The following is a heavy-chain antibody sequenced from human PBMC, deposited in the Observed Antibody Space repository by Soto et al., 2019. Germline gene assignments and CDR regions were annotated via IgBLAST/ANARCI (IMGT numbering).Heavy chain of an antibody. V-gene: IGHV4-61*01. D-gene: IGHD1-26*01. J-gene: IGHJ3*01. CDR2: VYYTGTT. CDR1: GGSVTNGRYY. CDR3: ARTGSNYGAYAFDV. Sequence: QVQLQESGPRLVKPSETLSLTCTVTGGSVTNGRYYWTWIRQSPEKGLEWIGFVYYTGTTTYNPSLKSRVTISLDPSKSQFSLPMTSVTAADAAVFYCARTGSNYGAYAFDVWGQGTRVTVSS.